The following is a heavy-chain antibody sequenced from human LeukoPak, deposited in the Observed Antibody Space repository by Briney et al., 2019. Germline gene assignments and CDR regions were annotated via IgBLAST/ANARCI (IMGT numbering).Heavy chain of an antibody. V-gene: IGHV3-23*01. CDR2: ICGRGGNT. Sequence: PGGSLRLSCAASGSTLTSYAMSWVRQAPGKGLEWVSLICGRGGNTYYADSVKGRFTISRDNSRNTLSLQMNSLRAEDTAVYYCAGQWEVLHYFDFWGQGTLVTVSS. J-gene: IGHJ4*02. CDR1: GSTLTSYA. CDR3: AGQWEVLHYFDF. D-gene: IGHD1-26*01.